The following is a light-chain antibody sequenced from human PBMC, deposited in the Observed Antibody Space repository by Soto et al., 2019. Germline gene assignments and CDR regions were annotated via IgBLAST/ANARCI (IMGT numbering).Light chain of an antibody. CDR1: NNDVVNFDL. CDR2: EGS. J-gene: IGLJ2*01. Sequence: QSALTQPASVSGSPGQSITISCTGTNNDVVNFDLVSWYQQHPGKAPKLIIYEGSKRPSGISTRFSGSKSGNTASVTISGLQAEDEADYYCSSYTSGSVLFGGGTKLTDL. CDR3: SSYTSGSVL. V-gene: IGLV2-14*02.